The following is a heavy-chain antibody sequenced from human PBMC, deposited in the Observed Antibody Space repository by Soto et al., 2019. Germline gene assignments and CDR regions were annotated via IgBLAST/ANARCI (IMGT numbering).Heavy chain of an antibody. Sequence: ETRSLTCTVSGDSIISSDFYWGWVRQPPGKGLEWIGSIFYLGSSYYNPSLKSRVTMSVDTSKNQFSLRLRSVTAADTALYFCARHFLAIRKNIWFDPWGQGIMVTVSS. V-gene: IGHV4-39*01. D-gene: IGHD3-3*02. CDR3: ARHFLAIRKNIWFDP. J-gene: IGHJ5*02. CDR1: GDSIISSDFY. CDR2: IFYLGSS.